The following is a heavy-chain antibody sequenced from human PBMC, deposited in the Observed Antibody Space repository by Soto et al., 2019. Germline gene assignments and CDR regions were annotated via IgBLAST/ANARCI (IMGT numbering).Heavy chain of an antibody. CDR3: ATVPHYYYYYGMDV. V-gene: IGHV1-69*13. Sequence: SVKVSCKASGGTFSSYAISWVRQAPGQGLEWMGGIIPIFGTANYAQKLQGRVTITADESTSTAYMELSSLRSEDTAVYYCATVPHYYYYYGMDVWGQGTTVTVSS. CDR2: IIPIFGTA. CDR1: GGTFSSYA. J-gene: IGHJ6*02. D-gene: IGHD4-17*01.